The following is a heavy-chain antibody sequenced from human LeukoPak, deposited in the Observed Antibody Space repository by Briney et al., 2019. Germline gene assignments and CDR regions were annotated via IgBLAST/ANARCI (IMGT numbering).Heavy chain of an antibody. J-gene: IGHJ4*02. CDR1: GDSVSSNSAA. Sequence: SQTLSLTCAISGDSVSSNSAAWNWIGQSPSRGLEWLGRTYYRSKWYNDYAVSVKSRITINPDTSKNQFSLQLSSVTAADTAVYYCARELMDCSGGTCYSSFFDYWGQGTLVTVSS. CDR3: ARELMDCSGGTCYSSFFDY. CDR2: TYYRSKWYN. V-gene: IGHV6-1*01. D-gene: IGHD2-15*01.